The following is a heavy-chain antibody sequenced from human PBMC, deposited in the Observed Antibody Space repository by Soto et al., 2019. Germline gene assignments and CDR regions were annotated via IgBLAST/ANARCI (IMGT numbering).Heavy chain of an antibody. CDR1: GYTFTSYG. D-gene: IGHD3-22*01. CDR2: ISAYNGNT. CDR3: ARGGRHDSSGYYLPFSGMDA. V-gene: IGHV1-18*01. Sequence: QVQLVQSGAEVKKPGASVKVSCKASGYTFTSYGISWVRQAPGQGLEWMGWISAYNGNTNYAQKLQGRVTMTTDTATSAAYTELRSLRSDDTAVYYCARGGRHDSSGYYLPFSGMDAWGQGTTVTVSS. J-gene: IGHJ6*02.